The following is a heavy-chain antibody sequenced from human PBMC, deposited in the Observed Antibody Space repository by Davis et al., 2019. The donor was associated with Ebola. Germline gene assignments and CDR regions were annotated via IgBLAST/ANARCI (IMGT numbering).Heavy chain of an antibody. CDR2: INHSGST. Sequence: SETLSLTCAVYGGSFSGYYWSWIRQPPGKGLEWIGEINHSGSTNYNPSLKSRVTITVDTSKNQFSLKLSSVTAADTAVYYRARGPSLGLRDHPRFDPWGQGTLVTVSS. D-gene: IGHD5-18*01. J-gene: IGHJ5*02. V-gene: IGHV4-34*01. CDR3: ARGPSLGLRDHPRFDP. CDR1: GGSFSGYY.